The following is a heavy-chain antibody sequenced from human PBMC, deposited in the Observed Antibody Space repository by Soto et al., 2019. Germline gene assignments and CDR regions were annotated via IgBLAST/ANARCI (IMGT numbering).Heavy chain of an antibody. D-gene: IGHD6-19*01. Sequence: GGSLRLSCAASGFTFSNAWMSWVRQAPGKGLEWVGRIESKTDGGTTDYAAPVKGRFTISRDDSKNTLCLQMNSLKTEDTAVYYCTTFYYQWLAWDIWGQGTMVTVSS. V-gene: IGHV3-15*04. CDR2: IESKTDGGTT. J-gene: IGHJ3*02. CDR1: GFTFSNAW. CDR3: TTFYYQWLAWDI.